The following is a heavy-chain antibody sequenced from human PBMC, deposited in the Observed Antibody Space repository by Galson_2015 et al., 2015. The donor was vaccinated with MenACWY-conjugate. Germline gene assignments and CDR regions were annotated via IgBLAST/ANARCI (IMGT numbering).Heavy chain of an antibody. CDR3: ARGIGDYVDASVDC. CDR2: IDSSGSDI. V-gene: IGHV3-21*01. CDR1: GFIFSSYS. D-gene: IGHD4-17*01. Sequence: SLRLSCAASGFIFSSYSMNWVRQAPGKGLEWVSSIDSSGSDIYYGDSVKGRFTISRDNAKNSVFLQMNSLRAEDTAVYYCARGIGDYVDASVDCWGQGTLVTVSS. J-gene: IGHJ4*02.